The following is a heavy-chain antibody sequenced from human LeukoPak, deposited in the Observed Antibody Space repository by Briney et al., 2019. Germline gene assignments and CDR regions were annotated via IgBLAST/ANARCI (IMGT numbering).Heavy chain of an antibody. D-gene: IGHD2-2*02. V-gene: IGHV4-30-2*01. Sequence: SETLSLTCAVSGGSISSGGYSWSWIRQPPGKGLEWIGYIYHSGSTYYNPSLKSRVTISVDTSKNQFSLKLSSVTAADTAVYYCARAEYCSSTSCYKTERPNNWFDPWGQGTLVTVSS. J-gene: IGHJ5*02. CDR3: ARAEYCSSTSCYKTERPNNWFDP. CDR2: IYHSGST. CDR1: GGSISSGGYS.